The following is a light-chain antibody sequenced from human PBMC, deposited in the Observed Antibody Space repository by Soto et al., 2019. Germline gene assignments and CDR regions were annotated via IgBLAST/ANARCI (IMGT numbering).Light chain of an antibody. Sequence: QSALTQPASGSGSPGQSITISCTGTSSDVGAYNYVSWYQQYPGKAPKLMIYDVSNRPSGVSNRFSGSKSGNTASLTISGLQAEDEADYYCSSYTRSPSDVFGPGTKLTVL. V-gene: IGLV2-14*01. CDR2: DVS. J-gene: IGLJ1*01. CDR1: SSDVGAYNY. CDR3: SSYTRSPSDV.